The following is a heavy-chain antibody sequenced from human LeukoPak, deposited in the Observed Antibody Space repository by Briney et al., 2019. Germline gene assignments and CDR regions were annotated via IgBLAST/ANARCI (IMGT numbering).Heavy chain of an antibody. J-gene: IGHJ4*02. CDR2: MYAGGGT. CDR1: GFTVSGNY. Sequence: GGSLRLSCAASGFTVSGNYMSWVRQAPGTGLAWVSIMYAGGGTNYADSVKGRFTISRDNSKNTLYLQMNSLTAEDTAVYYCARSLYGSGSPKNYFDYWGQGTLVTVSS. D-gene: IGHD6-19*01. V-gene: IGHV3-53*01. CDR3: ARSLYGSGSPKNYFDY.